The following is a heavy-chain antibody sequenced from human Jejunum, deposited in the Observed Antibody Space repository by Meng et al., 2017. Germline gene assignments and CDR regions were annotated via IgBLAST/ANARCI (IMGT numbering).Heavy chain of an antibody. CDR1: GGSFRTCAYY. D-gene: IGHD1-7*01. CDR3: ARLGITETIGGFDP. Sequence: LQDADPGPVAPVQTVSLTCNDPGGSFRTCAYYWCWIRQQPGKRLEWIGYIYYTGSTFYNPSLKSRVSISLETSKNQFSLKVTSVTAADTAFDYCARLGITETIGGFDPWGQGILVTVSS. J-gene: IGHJ5*02. V-gene: IGHV4-31*03. CDR2: IYYTGST.